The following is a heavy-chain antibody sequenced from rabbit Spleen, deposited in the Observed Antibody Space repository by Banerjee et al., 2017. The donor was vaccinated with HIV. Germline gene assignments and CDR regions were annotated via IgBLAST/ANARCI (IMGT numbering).Heavy chain of an antibody. J-gene: IGHJ6*01. Sequence: QEQLVESGGGLVQPGASLTLTCTASGVSFSSNHYMCWVRQAPGKGLEWIACIEGGSSTFSYFASWAKGRFTCSKASSTTVTLQMTSLTAADTATYFCARDSGSSFSSYGMDLWGPGTLVTVS. V-gene: IGHV1S45*01. CDR3: ARDSGSSFSSYGMDL. CDR1: GVSFSSNHY. D-gene: IGHD8-1*01. CDR2: IEGGSSTFS.